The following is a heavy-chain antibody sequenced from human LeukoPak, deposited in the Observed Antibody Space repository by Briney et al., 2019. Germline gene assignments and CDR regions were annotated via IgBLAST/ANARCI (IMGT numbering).Heavy chain of an antibody. CDR2: ISGSGGST. V-gene: IGHV3-23*01. CDR3: AKDPRTILSFDI. CDR1: GFTFSSYA. Sequence: GGSLRLSCAASGFTFSSYAMSWVRQAPGKGLEWVSGISGSGGSTGYADSAKGRFTISRDNSKNTLYLQMNSLRAEDTAVYYCAKDPRTILSFDIWGQGTMVTVSS. D-gene: IGHD3-9*01. J-gene: IGHJ3*02.